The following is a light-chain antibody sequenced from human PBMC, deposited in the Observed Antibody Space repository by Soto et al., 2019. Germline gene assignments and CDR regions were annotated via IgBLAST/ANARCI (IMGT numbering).Light chain of an antibody. CDR3: QQFNNYPYT. Sequence: AIQLTQSPSSLSASVGDRVTITCRASQDISSALAWYQQEPGKAPKSLIYDASSLESGVPSRFSGSGSGTDFTLTISSLQPEDFATYYCQQFNNYPYTFGQGTKLEIK. J-gene: IGKJ2*01. CDR2: DAS. CDR1: QDISSA. V-gene: IGKV1D-13*01.